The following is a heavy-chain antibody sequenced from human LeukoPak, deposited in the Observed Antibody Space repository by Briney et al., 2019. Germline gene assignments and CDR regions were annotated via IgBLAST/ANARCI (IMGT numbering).Heavy chain of an antibody. D-gene: IGHD3-9*01. V-gene: IGHV3-21*01. CDR3: ASLRNDILTGYYIHY. J-gene: IGHJ4*02. CDR1: GITFSSYS. CDR2: ISSSSSYI. Sequence: GGSLRLSCAASGITFSSYSMNWVRQAPGKGLEWVSSISSSSSYIYYADSVKGRFTISRDNAKNSLYLQMNSLRAEDTAVYYCASLRNDILTGYYIHYWGQGTLVTVSS.